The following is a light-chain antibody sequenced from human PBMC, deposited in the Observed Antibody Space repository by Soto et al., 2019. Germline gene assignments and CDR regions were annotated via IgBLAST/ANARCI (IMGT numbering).Light chain of an antibody. CDR1: SSDVGGYNS. J-gene: IGLJ2*01. V-gene: IGLV2-8*01. Sequence: QSVLTQPTSASGSPGQSVTISCTGTSSDVGGYNSVSWFQQHPGKAPKLMIYEVSKRPSGVPDRFSGSKSGNTASLTVSGLQAEDEADYYCSSYAGSNNVIFGGGTKLTV. CDR2: EVS. CDR3: SSYAGSNNVI.